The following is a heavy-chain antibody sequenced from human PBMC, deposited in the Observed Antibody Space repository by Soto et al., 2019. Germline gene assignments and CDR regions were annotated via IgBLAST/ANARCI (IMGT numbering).Heavy chain of an antibody. Sequence: SETLSLTCTVSGGSISDHYYMWIRQSPGKGLEYIGYIHNGGSTNYNPSLKSRVIISVDTSKNQFSLKLTSVTAADTAVYYCARDKITGLFVYWGQGTLVTVSS. D-gene: IGHD2-8*02. J-gene: IGHJ4*02. CDR2: IHNGGST. V-gene: IGHV4-59*11. CDR3: ARDKITGLFVY. CDR1: GGSISDHY.